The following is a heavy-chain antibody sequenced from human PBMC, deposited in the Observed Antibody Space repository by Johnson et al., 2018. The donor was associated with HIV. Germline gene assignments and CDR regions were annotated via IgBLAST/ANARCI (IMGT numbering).Heavy chain of an antibody. Sequence: VQLVESGGGVVRPGGSLRLSCAPSGFNFDDYGMSWVRQAPGKGLEWVTSISGGTTYYADSRKGRFTLSRDISKDTLHLQMNSLRAEDTAVYYCAKDLIPTMIVVVISRSAFDIWGQGTMVTVSS. CDR3: AKDLIPTMIVVVISRSAFDI. D-gene: IGHD3-22*01. CDR2: ISGGTT. V-gene: IGHV3-38-3*01. CDR1: GFNFDDYG. J-gene: IGHJ3*02.